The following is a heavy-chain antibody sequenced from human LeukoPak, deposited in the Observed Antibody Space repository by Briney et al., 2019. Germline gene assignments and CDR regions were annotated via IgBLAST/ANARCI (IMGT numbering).Heavy chain of an antibody. CDR3: ARNSYYDNSGEGAFDI. J-gene: IGHJ3*02. V-gene: IGHV4-61*02. Sequence: SETLSLTCTVSGGSISSGSYYWSWIRQPAGKGLEWIERIYTSGSTNYNPSLKSRVTISVDKSKNQFSLNLNSVTAADTAVYYCARNSYYDNSGEGAFDIWGQGTMVIVSS. CDR2: IYTSGST. D-gene: IGHD3-22*01. CDR1: GGSISSGSYY.